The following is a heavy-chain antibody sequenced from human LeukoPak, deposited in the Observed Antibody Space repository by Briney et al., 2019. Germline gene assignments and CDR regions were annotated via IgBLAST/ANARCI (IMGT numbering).Heavy chain of an antibody. D-gene: IGHD6-19*01. V-gene: IGHV3-30*03. CDR2: ISYDGSNK. CDR1: GFTFSSYG. Sequence: GGSLRLSCAASGFTFSSYGMHWVRQAPGKGLEWVAVISYDGSNKYYADSVKGRFTISRDNSKNTLYLQMNSLRAEDTAVYYCARRMSFELRSYSSGWGCFDYWGQGTLVTVSS. CDR3: ARRMSFELRSYSSGWGCFDY. J-gene: IGHJ4*02.